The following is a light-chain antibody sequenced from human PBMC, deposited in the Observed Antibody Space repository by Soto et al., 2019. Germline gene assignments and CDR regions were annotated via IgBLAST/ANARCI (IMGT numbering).Light chain of an antibody. J-gene: IGKJ4*01. V-gene: IGKV3-11*01. CDR2: DAS. CDR1: QSVSSY. Sequence: EIVLTQSPATLSLSPGERATLSCRASQSVSSYLAWYQQKPGQAHRLLIYDASNRATGIPARFSGSGSGTDFTLTISSLEPEDFAVYYCQQRSNWPTLTFGGVTKVEIK. CDR3: QQRSNWPTLT.